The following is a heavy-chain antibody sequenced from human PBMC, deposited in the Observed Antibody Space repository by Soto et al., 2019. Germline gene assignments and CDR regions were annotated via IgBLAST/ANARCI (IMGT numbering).Heavy chain of an antibody. CDR2: IDPSDSQT. Sequence: PGESLKISCKGSGYSFAGYWITWVRQKPGKGLEWMGRIDPSDSQTYYSPAFRGHVTISATKSITTVFLQWSSLRASDTAMYYCARQIYDSDTGPNFQYYFDSWGQGTPVTVSS. J-gene: IGHJ4*02. V-gene: IGHV5-10-1*01. D-gene: IGHD3-22*01. CDR1: GYSFAGYW. CDR3: ARQIYDSDTGPNFQYYFDS.